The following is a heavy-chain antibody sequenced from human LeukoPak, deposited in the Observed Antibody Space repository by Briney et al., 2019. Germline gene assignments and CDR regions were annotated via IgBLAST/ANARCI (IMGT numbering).Heavy chain of an antibody. CDR2: IRYDGSNK. CDR1: GFTFSSYG. V-gene: IGHV3-30*02. D-gene: IGHD2-2*01. J-gene: IGHJ4*02. Sequence: GGSLRLSCAASGFTFSSYGMHWVRQAPGKGLEWVAFIRYDGSNKYYADSVKGRFTISRDNSKNTLYLQMNSLRAEDTAVYYCAKLEPYCSSTSCSEPKQTDDFDYWGQGTLVTVSS. CDR3: AKLEPYCSSTSCSEPKQTDDFDY.